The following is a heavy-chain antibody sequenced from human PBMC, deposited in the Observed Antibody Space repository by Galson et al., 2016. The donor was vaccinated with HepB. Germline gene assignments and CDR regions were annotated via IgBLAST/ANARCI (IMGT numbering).Heavy chain of an antibody. Sequence: TLSLTCTVSGGSISSGGYYWTWIRQHPGKGLEWIGYIYYSGSTYYNSSLKSRVTLSIDMSKNQFSLTLSSITAADTAVYYCATEGGGSNAFEVWDEGTMVTVSS. D-gene: IGHD5-12*01. CDR3: ATEGGGSNAFEV. CDR1: GGSISSGGYY. V-gene: IGHV4-31*03. J-gene: IGHJ3*01. CDR2: IYYSGST.